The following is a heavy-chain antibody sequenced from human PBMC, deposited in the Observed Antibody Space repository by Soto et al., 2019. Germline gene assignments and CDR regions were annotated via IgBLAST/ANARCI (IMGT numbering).Heavy chain of an antibody. CDR3: TTDRILWFGAGAFDI. V-gene: IGHV3-15*01. Sequence: EVQLVESGGGLVKPGGSLRLSCVASGLSFRSAWVSWIRQSPGKGPEWVGRIKSKTDGGTTDYATPVKGRFTISRDDSKNTRYLQMNRRKPEDTALYYCTTDRILWFGAGAFDIWGQGTKVTVSS. D-gene: IGHD3-10*01. CDR2: IKSKTDGGTT. J-gene: IGHJ3*02. CDR1: GLSFRSAW.